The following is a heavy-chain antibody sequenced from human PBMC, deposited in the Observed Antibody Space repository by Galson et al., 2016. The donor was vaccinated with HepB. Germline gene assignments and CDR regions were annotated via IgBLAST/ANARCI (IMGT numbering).Heavy chain of an antibody. D-gene: IGHD2-2*03. CDR1: GFTFSNDA. CDR2: ISESGAII. J-gene: IGHJ4*02. V-gene: IGHV3-23*01. Sequence: SLRLSCAASGFTFSNDAMSWVRQAPGKGLEWVSSISESGAIIHYADSVKGRFTISRDNSKNMLYLQMNSLRAEDTAVYYCAKSVRGLDMGFDYWGQGTLVTVSS. CDR3: AKSVRGLDMGFDY.